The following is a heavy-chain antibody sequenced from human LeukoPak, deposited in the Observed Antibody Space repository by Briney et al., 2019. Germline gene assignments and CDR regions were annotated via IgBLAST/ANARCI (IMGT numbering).Heavy chain of an antibody. CDR2: ISGSGGST. CDR1: GFTFSSYA. CDR3: AREGSSTSWDYYYYYYMDV. D-gene: IGHD2-2*01. V-gene: IGHV3-23*01. J-gene: IGHJ6*03. Sequence: GGSLRLSCAASGFTFSSYAMSWVRQAPGKGLEWVSAISGSGGSTYYADSVKGRFTISRDNAKNSLYLQMNSLRAEDTAVYYCAREGSSTSWDYYYYYYMDVWGKGTTVTVSS.